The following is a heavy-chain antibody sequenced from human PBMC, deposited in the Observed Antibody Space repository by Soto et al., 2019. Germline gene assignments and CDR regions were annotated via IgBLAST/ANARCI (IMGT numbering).Heavy chain of an antibody. CDR2: VSPYNGDT. J-gene: IGHJ6*02. V-gene: IGHV1-18*04. CDR3: AREVGHMDV. CDR1: GYTFTTYG. Sequence: QVQLVQSGAEVKKPGASVKVSCKAFGYTFTTYGINWVRQAPGQGLEWMGWVSPYNGDTTYAQKVQGRVTMTTYTSTRTAYLELRSLRSDDTAVYYCAREVGHMDVWGQGTTVTVSS.